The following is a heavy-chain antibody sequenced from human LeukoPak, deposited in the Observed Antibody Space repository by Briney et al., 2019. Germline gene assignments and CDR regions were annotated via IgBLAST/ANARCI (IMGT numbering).Heavy chain of an antibody. J-gene: IGHJ5*02. Sequence: SQTLSLTCAISGDSVSSNSVTWNWIRQSPSRGLEWLGRTYHRSTWYNDYAVSVRGRITVNPDTSKNQFSLHLNSVTPADTAVYYCARRLTQYDCFDPWGQGILVTVSS. V-gene: IGHV6-1*01. CDR2: TYHRSTWYN. CDR1: GDSVSSNSVT. D-gene: IGHD2-2*01. CDR3: ARRLTQYDCFDP.